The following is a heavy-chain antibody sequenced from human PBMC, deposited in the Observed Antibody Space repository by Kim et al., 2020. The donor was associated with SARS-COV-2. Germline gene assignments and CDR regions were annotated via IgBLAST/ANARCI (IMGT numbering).Heavy chain of an antibody. V-gene: IGHV6-1*01. CDR1: GDSVSSNSAA. CDR2: TYYRSKWYS. D-gene: IGHD1-1*01. Sequence: SQTLSLTCAISGDSVSSNSAAWNWIRQSPSRGLEWLGRTYYRSKWYSEYAVSVKRRIIINADASKNQFSLQLNSVTPEDTAVYFCASGGTTGGTGGFDYWGQGTLLTVSS. CDR3: ASGGTTGGTGGFDY. J-gene: IGHJ4*02.